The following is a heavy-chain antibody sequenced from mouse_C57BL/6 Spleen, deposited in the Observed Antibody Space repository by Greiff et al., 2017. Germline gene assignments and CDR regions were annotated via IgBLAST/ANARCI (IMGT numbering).Heavy chain of an antibody. J-gene: IGHJ3*01. CDR1: GYTFTSYG. CDR2: IYPRSGNT. CDR3: ARSDDGQRGFAY. Sequence: QVQLKESGAELARPGASVKLSCKASGYTFTSYGISWVKQRTGQGLEWIGEIYPRSGNTYYNEKFKGKDTLTADKSSSTAYMELRSLTSEDSAVYFCARSDDGQRGFAYWGQGTLVTVSA. D-gene: IGHD2-3*01. V-gene: IGHV1-81*01.